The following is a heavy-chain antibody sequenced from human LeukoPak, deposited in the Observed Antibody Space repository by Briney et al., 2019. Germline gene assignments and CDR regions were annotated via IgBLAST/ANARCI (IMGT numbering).Heavy chain of an antibody. V-gene: IGHV1-2*02. D-gene: IGHD6-13*01. Sequence: ASVKVSCKASGYTFTGYYMHWVRQAPGQGLEWMGWINPNSGGTNYAQKFQGRVTMTRDTSISTAYMELSRPRSDDTAVYYCARWPTIARRRHRIAAADNYFDYWGQGTLVTVSS. CDR1: GYTFTGYY. CDR3: ARWPTIARRRHRIAAADNYFDY. CDR2: INPNSGGT. J-gene: IGHJ4*02.